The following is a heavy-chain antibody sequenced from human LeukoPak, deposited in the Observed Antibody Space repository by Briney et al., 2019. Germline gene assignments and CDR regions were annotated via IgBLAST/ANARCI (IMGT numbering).Heavy chain of an antibody. D-gene: IGHD6-13*01. CDR2: INPNSGGT. CDR1: GYTFTGYC. J-gene: IGHJ4*02. Sequence: GASVKVSCKASGYTFTGYCMHWVRQAPGQGLEWMGRINPNSGGTNYAQKFQGRVTMTRDTSISTAYMELSRLRSDDTAVYYCARNVRAAAGIYYFDYWGQGTLVTVSS. CDR3: ARNVRAAAGIYYFDY. V-gene: IGHV1-2*06.